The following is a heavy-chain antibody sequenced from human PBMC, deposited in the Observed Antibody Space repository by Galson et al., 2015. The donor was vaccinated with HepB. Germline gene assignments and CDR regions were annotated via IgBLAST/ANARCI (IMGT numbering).Heavy chain of an antibody. CDR1: GFTFSSSA. CDR2: LSGSGAST. V-gene: IGHV3-23*01. J-gene: IGHJ4*02. Sequence: SLRLSCAASGFTFSSSAMSWVRQAPGKGLEWVSALSGSGASTHYADSVQGRFTISRDISKNTLYLQMNSLRVEDTALYFCAKVGPFCGGDCYRAFDYWGQGTLVTVSS. CDR3: AKVGPFCGGDCYRAFDY. D-gene: IGHD2-21*02.